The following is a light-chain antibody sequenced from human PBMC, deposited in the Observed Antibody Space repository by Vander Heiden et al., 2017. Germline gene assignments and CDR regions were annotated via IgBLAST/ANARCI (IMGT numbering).Light chain of an antibody. CDR3: SSYTSRSTLG. V-gene: IGLV2-14*01. CDR1: SSDVGGYNS. CDR2: DVS. J-gene: IGLJ2*01. Sequence: QSALTQPASVSGSPGQSITISCTGTSSDVGGYNSVSWYQQHPGKAPKLMIYDVSYRPSGVSDRFSGSKSGNTASLTISGLQAEDEADDYCSSYTSRSTLGLGGGTKLT.